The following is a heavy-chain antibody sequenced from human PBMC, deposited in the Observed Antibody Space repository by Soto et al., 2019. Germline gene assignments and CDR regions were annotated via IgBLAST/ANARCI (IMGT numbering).Heavy chain of an antibody. V-gene: IGHV3-23*01. CDR3: ANDEYDILTGFPEYYYYGMDV. Sequence: LRLSCAASGFTFSSYAMSWVRQAPGKGLEWVSAISGSGGSTYYADSVKGRFTISRDNSKNTLYLQMNSLRAEDTAVYYCANDEYDILTGFPEYYYYGMDVWGQGTTVTVSS. D-gene: IGHD3-9*01. CDR1: GFTFSSYA. J-gene: IGHJ6*02. CDR2: ISGSGGST.